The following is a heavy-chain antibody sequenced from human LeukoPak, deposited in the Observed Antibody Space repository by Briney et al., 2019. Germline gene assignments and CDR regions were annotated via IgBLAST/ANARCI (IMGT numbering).Heavy chain of an antibody. Sequence: GGSLRLSCAASGFTFSNYWMSWVRQAPGKGLEWVGNIKQDGSDKYYIDSVKGRFTISRDNAKNSLYLQMNSLRAEDTAVYYCARDIGYYDSSGYCDYWGQGTLVTVSS. V-gene: IGHV3-7*03. CDR3: ARDIGYYDSSGYCDY. CDR2: IKQDGSDK. D-gene: IGHD3-22*01. CDR1: GFTFSNYW. J-gene: IGHJ4*02.